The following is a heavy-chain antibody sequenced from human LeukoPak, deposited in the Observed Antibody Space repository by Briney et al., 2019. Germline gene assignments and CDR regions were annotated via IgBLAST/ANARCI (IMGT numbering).Heavy chain of an antibody. CDR2: IWYDGSNK. CDR1: GFTFSSYG. D-gene: IGHD4-11*01. Sequence: GGSLRLSCAASGFTFSSYGMHWVRQAPGKGLEWVAVIWYDGSNKYYADSVKGRFSISRDTSENALYLQMNRLRPEDTATYFCARQGGSLNYHFNYLDVWGRGTTVTVSS. V-gene: IGHV3-33*01. CDR3: ARQGGSLNYHFNYLDV. J-gene: IGHJ6*03.